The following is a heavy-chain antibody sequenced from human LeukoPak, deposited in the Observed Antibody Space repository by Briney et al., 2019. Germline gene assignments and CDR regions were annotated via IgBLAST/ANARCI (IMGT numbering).Heavy chain of an antibody. D-gene: IGHD3-16*01. CDR1: GVSVSSNY. CDR3: ARDLGASGYFDY. V-gene: IGHV3-53*01. CDR2: MYSGGST. Sequence: PGGSLRLSCAASGVSVSSNYMSWVRQAPGKGLEWISVMYSGGSTYYADSVKGRFTISRDHSKNTLFLEMTSLRAEDTAMYYCARDLGASGYFDYWGQGTLVTVSS. J-gene: IGHJ4*02.